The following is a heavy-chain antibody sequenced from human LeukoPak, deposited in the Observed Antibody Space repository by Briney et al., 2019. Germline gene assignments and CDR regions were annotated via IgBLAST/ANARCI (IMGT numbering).Heavy chain of an antibody. D-gene: IGHD6-13*01. V-gene: IGHV3-30*02. Sequence: PGGSLRLSCAASGFTFSSYGMHWVRQAPGRGLEWVAFIRYDGSNKYYADSVKGPFTISRDKSKNTLYLQMNSLRAEDTAVYYCAKPLGPGRIAAAGLAYWGQGTLVTVSS. J-gene: IGHJ4*02. CDR1: GFTFSSYG. CDR2: IRYDGSNK. CDR3: AKPLGPGRIAAAGLAY.